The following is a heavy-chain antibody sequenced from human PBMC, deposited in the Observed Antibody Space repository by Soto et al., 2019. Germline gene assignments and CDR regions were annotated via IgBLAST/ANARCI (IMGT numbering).Heavy chain of an antibody. Sequence: QVQLQESGPGLVKPSGTLSLTCAVSGGSISSSNWWSWVRQPPGKGLEWIGEIYHSGSTNYNPSLKSRVTISVDKSKNQFSLKLISVTAADTAVYYCARAMRDIVVVPAAMSGWFDPWGQGTLVTVSS. CDR2: IYHSGST. CDR1: GGSISSSNW. J-gene: IGHJ5*02. CDR3: ARAMRDIVVVPAAMSGWFDP. V-gene: IGHV4-4*02. D-gene: IGHD2-2*01.